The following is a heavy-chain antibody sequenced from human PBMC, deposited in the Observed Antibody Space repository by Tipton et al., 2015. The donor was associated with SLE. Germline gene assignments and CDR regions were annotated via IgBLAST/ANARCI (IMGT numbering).Heavy chain of an antibody. V-gene: IGHV4-34*01. CDR2: INHSGST. Sequence: TLSLTCAVCGGSFSGYYWSWIRQPPGKGLEWIGEINHSGSTNYNLSLKSRVTISVDTSKNQFSLKLSSVTAADTAVYYCAGRRGAFDIWGQGTTVTVSS. CDR1: GGSFSGYY. D-gene: IGHD3-10*01. CDR3: AGRRGAFDI. J-gene: IGHJ3*02.